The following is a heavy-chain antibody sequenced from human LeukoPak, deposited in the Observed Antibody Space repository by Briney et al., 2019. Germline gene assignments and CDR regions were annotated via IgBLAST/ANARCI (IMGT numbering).Heavy chain of an antibody. CDR2: INPSGSST. V-gene: IGHV1-46*01. D-gene: IGHD3-22*01. Sequence: ASVKVSCKASGYTFTSYYMHWVRQAPGQGLEWMGLINPSGSSTSYAQKFQGRVTMTRDMSTSTVYMELSSLRSEDTAVYYCARGRHYYDSSDYYYEGDAFDIWGQGTMVTVSS. J-gene: IGHJ3*02. CDR3: ARGRHYYDSSDYYYEGDAFDI. CDR1: GYTFTSYY.